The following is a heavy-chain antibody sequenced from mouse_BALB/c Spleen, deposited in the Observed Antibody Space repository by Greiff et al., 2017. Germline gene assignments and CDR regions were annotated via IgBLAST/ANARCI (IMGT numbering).Heavy chain of an antibody. CDR2: ISTYYGDA. D-gene: IGHD4-1*01. V-gene: IGHV1S137*01. CDR3: AREKTGTIFAY. Sequence: QVQLQQSGAELVRPGVSVKISCKGSGYTFTDYAMHWVKQSHAKSLEWIGVISTYYGDASYNQKFKGKATMTVDKSSSTAYMELARLTSEDSAIYYCAREKTGTIFAYWGQGTLVTVSA. CDR1: GYTFTDYA. J-gene: IGHJ3*01.